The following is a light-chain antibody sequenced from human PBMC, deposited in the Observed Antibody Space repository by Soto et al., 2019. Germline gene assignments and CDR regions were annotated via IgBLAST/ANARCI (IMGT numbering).Light chain of an antibody. CDR2: GAS. CDR1: QSINNYY. J-gene: IGKJ1*01. V-gene: IGKV3-20*01. CDR3: HHYGSSPPWT. Sequence: EIVLTQSPGTLSLSPGERATLSCRASQSINNYYLAWYQQKPGQAPRLLIYGASSRLTGIPGRFSGSGSGTDFTLIISRLEPEDFAVYYCHHYGSSPPWTFGQGTKVEIK.